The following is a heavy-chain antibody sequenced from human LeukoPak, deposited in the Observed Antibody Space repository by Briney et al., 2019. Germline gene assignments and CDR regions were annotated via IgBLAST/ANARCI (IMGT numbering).Heavy chain of an antibody. CDR2: ISNSGSTL. CDR1: GFAFSDFY. Sequence: GGSLRLSCAASGFAFSDFYMFWIRQAPGKGLEWISYISNSGSTLYYADSVKGRFTNSRDNDKNLLYLQMNSLRADDTAVYYCARDALGSYDYWGQGTLVTVSS. CDR3: ARDALGSYDY. V-gene: IGHV3-11*01. J-gene: IGHJ4*02. D-gene: IGHD3-10*01.